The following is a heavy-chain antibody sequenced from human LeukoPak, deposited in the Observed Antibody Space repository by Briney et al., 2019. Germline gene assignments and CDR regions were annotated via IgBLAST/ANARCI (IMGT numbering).Heavy chain of an antibody. CDR3: ASGSYSPDAFDI. V-gene: IGHV4-39*07. J-gene: IGHJ3*02. D-gene: IGHD1-26*01. CDR1: GGSISSSSFY. Sequence: SETLSLTCTVSGGSISSSSFYWGWIRQPPGKGLEWIGSIYYSGSTYYNPSLKSRVTISEDTSKNQFSLKLSSVTAADTAVYYCASGSYSPDAFDIWGQGTMVTVSS. CDR2: IYYSGST.